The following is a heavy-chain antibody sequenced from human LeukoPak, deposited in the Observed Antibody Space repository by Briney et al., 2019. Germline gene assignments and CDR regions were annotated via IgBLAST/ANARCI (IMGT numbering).Heavy chain of an antibody. CDR3: ARGSPSYAQWHFDL. Sequence: EASVTVSCKVSGYTLTELSMHWVRQAPGKGLEWMGGFDPEDGETIYAQKFQGRVTMTEDTSTDTAYMELSSLRSEDTAVYYCARGSPSYAQWHFDLWGRGTLVTVSS. V-gene: IGHV1-24*01. CDR2: FDPEDGET. D-gene: IGHD2/OR15-2a*01. CDR1: GYTLTELS. J-gene: IGHJ2*01.